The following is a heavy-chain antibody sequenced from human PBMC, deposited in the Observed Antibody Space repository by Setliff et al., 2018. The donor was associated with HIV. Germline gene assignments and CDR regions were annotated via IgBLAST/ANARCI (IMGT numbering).Heavy chain of an antibody. CDR3: AKFQGGHFNAFDI. V-gene: IGHV3-30*02. J-gene: IGHJ3*02. CDR1: GFTFSRYA. D-gene: IGHD3-16*01. Sequence: PGGSLRLSCAASGFTFSRYAMTWVRQAPGKGLEWVAFIRYDASNKYYADSVKGRFTISRDNSKNTLYLQMNSLRAEDTAVYYCAKFQGGHFNAFDIWGQGTMVTVSS. CDR2: IRYDASNK.